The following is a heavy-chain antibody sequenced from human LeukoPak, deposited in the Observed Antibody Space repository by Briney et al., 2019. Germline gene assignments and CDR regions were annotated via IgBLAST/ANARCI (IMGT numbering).Heavy chain of an antibody. CDR1: GDSISSARNY. CDR2: IYSSGTT. Sequence: SETLSLTCTVSGDSISSARNYWGWIRQSPGKGLEWLASIYSSGTTQSNPSLKSRVSISIDTSKNQFSLKLYSVTASDAAIYYCARHLSGTTMAHYFDFWGQGTLVTVSS. J-gene: IGHJ4*02. CDR3: ARHLSGTTMAHYFDF. V-gene: IGHV4-39*01. D-gene: IGHD1-1*01.